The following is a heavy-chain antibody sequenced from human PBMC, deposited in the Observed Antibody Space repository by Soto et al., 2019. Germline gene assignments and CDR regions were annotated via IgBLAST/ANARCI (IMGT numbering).Heavy chain of an antibody. CDR1: GFSLHTSGVG. V-gene: IGHV2-5*02. CDR2: IYWDDDK. D-gene: IGHD1-26*01. Sequence: QITLRESGPTRVRPTQTLSLTCSFSGFSLHTSGVGVGWIRQPPGKALEWLAIIYWDDDKRYSPSLKSRLSIAKDTSENQVVLTMTIMDPVDTATYYCAYRALYSGSYWDGGYFDSWGQGTLITVSS. J-gene: IGHJ4*02. CDR3: AYRALYSGSYWDGGYFDS.